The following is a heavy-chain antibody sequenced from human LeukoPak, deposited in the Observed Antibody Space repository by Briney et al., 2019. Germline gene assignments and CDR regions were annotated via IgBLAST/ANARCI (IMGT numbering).Heavy chain of an antibody. CDR2: IYHSGST. CDR1: SYSISSGYY. V-gene: IGHV4-38-2*02. J-gene: IGHJ4*02. CDR3: ARAHDYTRFDY. D-gene: IGHD4-11*01. Sequence: PSETLSLTCTVSSYSISSGYYWGWIRQPPGKGLEWIGSIYHSGSTYYNPSLQSRVTISVDTSKNQFSLKLSSVTAADTAVYYCARAHDYTRFDYWGQGTLVTVSS.